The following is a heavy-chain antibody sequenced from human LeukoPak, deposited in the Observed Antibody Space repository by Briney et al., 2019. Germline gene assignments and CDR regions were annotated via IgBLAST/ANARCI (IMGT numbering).Heavy chain of an antibody. CDR3: AAFGVVMADY. D-gene: IGHD3-3*01. CDR1: GFTFSSYS. V-gene: IGHV3-21*01. CDR2: ISSSSSYI. J-gene: IGHJ4*02. Sequence: GGSLRLSYAASGFTFSSYSMNWVRQAPGKGLEWVSSISSSSSYIYYADSVKGRFTISRDNAKNSLYLQMNSLRAEDTAVYYCAAFGVVMADYWGQGTLVTVSS.